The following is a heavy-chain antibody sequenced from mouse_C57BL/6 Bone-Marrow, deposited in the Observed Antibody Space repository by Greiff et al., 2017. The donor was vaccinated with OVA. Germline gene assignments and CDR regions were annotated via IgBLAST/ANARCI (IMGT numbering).Heavy chain of an antibody. D-gene: IGHD1-1*01. CDR2: IDPSDSYT. J-gene: IGHJ4*01. CDR3: ARAPYYYGSSSYYAMDY. Sequence: QVQLKQPGAELVMPGASVKLSCKASGYTFTSYWMHWVKQRPGQGLEWIGEIDPSDSYTNYNQKFKGKSTLTVDKSSSTAYMQLSSLTSEDSAVYYCARAPYYYGSSSYYAMDYWGQGTSVTVSS. V-gene: IGHV1-69*01. CDR1: GYTFTSYW.